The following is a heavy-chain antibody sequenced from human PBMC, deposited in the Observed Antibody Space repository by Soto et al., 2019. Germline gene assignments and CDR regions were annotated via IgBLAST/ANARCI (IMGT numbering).Heavy chain of an antibody. J-gene: IGHJ4*02. Sequence: GASVKVSCKASGDTFTTYDINWVRQATGHGLEWMGWINPNSGNIGYAQRFQGRLTMTRDTAIRTAYMEVSSLRSDDTAVYYCARGRASGSYYLLDYWGQGTLVTVSS. V-gene: IGHV1-8*02. CDR1: GDTFTTYD. D-gene: IGHD3-10*01. CDR3: ARGRASGSYYLLDY. CDR2: INPNSGNI.